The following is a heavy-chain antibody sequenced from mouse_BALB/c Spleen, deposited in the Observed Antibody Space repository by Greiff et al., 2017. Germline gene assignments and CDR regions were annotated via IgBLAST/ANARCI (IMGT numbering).Heavy chain of an antibody. CDR3: ARPLYGNLYAMDY. V-gene: IGHV5-6-2*01. J-gene: IGHJ4*01. CDR2: INSNGGST. D-gene: IGHD2-1*01. Sequence: DVMLVESGGGLVKLGGSLKLSCAASGFTFSSYYMSWVRQTPEKRLELVAAINSNGGSTYYPDTVKGRFTISRDNAKNTLYLQMSSLKSEDTALYYCARPLYGNLYAMDYWGQGTSVTVSS. CDR1: GFTFSSYY.